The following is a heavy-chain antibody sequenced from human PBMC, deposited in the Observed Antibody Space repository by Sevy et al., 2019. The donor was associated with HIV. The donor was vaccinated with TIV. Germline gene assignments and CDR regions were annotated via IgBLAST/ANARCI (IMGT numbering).Heavy chain of an antibody. J-gene: IGHJ6*02. CDR2: ISVSGRST. D-gene: IGHD2-15*01. CDR3: AKGFCSGGGCPRDYYYYGMDV. Sequence: GGSLRLSCAASEFTFSSYAMNWVRQAPGKGLEWVSAISVSGRSTYYADSVEGRFTISRDNSKNTLYLQMKRLRADDTAVYYCAKGFCSGGGCPRDYYYYGMDVWGQGTTVTVSS. V-gene: IGHV3-23*01. CDR1: EFTFSSYA.